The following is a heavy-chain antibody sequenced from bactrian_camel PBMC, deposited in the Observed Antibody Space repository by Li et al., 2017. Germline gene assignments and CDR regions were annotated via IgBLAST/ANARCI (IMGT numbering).Heavy chain of an antibody. D-gene: IGHD6*01. CDR3: AQRGSWLEGVGY. V-gene: IGHV3S40*01. Sequence: VQLVESGGGLVQPGGSLRLSCAASGFTFSSYDMSWVRQAPGKGLEWVSAINSGGGSTHYADSVKGRFTISRDNAKNTLYLQFNALKTEDTAMYYCAQRGSWLEGVGYWGQGTQVTVS. J-gene: IGHJ6*01. CDR2: INSGGGST. CDR1: GFTFSSYD.